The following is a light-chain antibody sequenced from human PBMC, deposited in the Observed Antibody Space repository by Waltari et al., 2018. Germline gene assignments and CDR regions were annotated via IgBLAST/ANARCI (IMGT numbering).Light chain of an antibody. CDR1: QGISSY. J-gene: IGKJ5*01. CDR2: AAS. V-gene: IGKV1-8*01. Sequence: AIRITQSPSSLSASTGDRVTITCRASQGISSYLAWYQQKPGKAPKLLIYAASTLQSGVPSRFSGSGSGTDFTLTISCLQSEDFATYYFQQYYSYPSITFGQGTRLEIK. CDR3: QQYYSYPSIT.